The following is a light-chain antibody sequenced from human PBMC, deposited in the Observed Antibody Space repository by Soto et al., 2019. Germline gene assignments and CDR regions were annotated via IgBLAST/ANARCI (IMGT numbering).Light chain of an antibody. CDR1: QSISNY. CDR2: AAS. J-gene: IGKJ3*01. Sequence: DIQMTQSPSSLSASVGDRVTITCRASQSISNYLNWYQQKPGKAPKLLIYAASSWQSAVPSRFSGRRSKPDFTLSIISLQPEDFATYFCQQSYTTLFTFGPGTNVDI. V-gene: IGKV1-39*01. CDR3: QQSYTTLFT.